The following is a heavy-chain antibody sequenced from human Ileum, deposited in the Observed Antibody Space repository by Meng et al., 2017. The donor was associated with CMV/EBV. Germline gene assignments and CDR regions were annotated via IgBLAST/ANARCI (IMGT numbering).Heavy chain of an antibody. J-gene: IGHJ5*02. CDR2: IYYSGST. V-gene: IGHV4-39*07. D-gene: IGHD2-2*02. CDR3: ARDWGRYCSSTSCYRFDP. Sequence: ISSGIYYWAWIRQPPGKGLEWIGSIYYSGSTYYNPSLKSRVTISVDTSKNQFSLKLSSVTAADTAVYYCARDWGRYCSSTSCYRFDPWGQGTLVTVSS. CDR1: ISSGIYY.